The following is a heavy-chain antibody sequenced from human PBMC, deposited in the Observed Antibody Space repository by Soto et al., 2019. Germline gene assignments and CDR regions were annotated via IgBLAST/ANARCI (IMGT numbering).Heavy chain of an antibody. Sequence: EVQLVESGGGLVQPGGSLRLSCAASGFTFSSYWIHWVRQAPGKGLVWVSRINRDGSTTSYADSVKGRFTISRDNAKNTVYLQMSSLRAEDTAVYYCARVAYGDWGVLDSWGQGTLVTVSS. CDR1: GFTFSSYW. CDR2: INRDGSTT. CDR3: ARVAYGDWGVLDS. V-gene: IGHV3-74*01. J-gene: IGHJ4*02. D-gene: IGHD4-17*01.